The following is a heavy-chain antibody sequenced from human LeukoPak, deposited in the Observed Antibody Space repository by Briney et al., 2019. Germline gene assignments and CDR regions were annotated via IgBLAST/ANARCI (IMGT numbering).Heavy chain of an antibody. CDR2: INSDGSST. Sequence: GGSLRLSCAASGFTFSSYWMHWVRHAPGKGLVWVSRINSDGSSTSYADSVKGRFTISRDNSDNTLYLQMNNLRAEDTAVYFCVKGSGESCYSSLDSWGQGTLVTVSS. D-gene: IGHD2-15*01. J-gene: IGHJ4*02. CDR3: VKGSGESCYSSLDS. V-gene: IGHV3-74*01. CDR1: GFTFSSYW.